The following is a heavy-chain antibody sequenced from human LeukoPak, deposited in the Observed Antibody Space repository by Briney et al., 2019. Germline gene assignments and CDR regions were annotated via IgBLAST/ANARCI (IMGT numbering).Heavy chain of an antibody. CDR1: GGSISSSSYY. J-gene: IGHJ6*03. CDR3: ARGLRQPDFWSGYYYYYMDV. D-gene: IGHD3-3*01. Sequence: SETLSLTCTVSGGSISSSSYYWGWIRQPPGKGLEWIGSIYYSGSTYYNPSLKSRVTISVDTSKNQFSLKLSSVTAADTAVYYCARGLRQPDFWSGYYYYYMDVWGKGTTVTVSS. CDR2: IYYSGST. V-gene: IGHV4-39*01.